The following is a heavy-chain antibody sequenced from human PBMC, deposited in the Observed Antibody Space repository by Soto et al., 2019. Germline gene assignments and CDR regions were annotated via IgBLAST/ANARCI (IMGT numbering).Heavy chain of an antibody. CDR2: ISGSGGST. J-gene: IGHJ5*02. CDR3: AKGPIAARTGWFDP. V-gene: IGHV3-23*01. Sequence: GGSLRLSCAASGFTFSSYAMSWVRQAPGKGLEWVSAISGSGGSTYYADSVKGRFTLSRDNSKNTLYLQMNSLRAEATAVYYCAKGPIAARTGWFDPWGQGTMVTVSS. D-gene: IGHD6-6*01. CDR1: GFTFSSYA.